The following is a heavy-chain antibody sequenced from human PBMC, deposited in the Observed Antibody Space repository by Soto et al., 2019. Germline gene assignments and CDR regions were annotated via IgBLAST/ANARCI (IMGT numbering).Heavy chain of an antibody. D-gene: IGHD2-2*01. V-gene: IGHV1-69*13. J-gene: IGHJ4*02. Sequence: SVKVSCKASGGTFSSYAISWVRQAPGQGLEWMGGIIPIFGTANYAQKFQGRVTITADESTSTAYMELSSLRSEDTAVYYCARSIVVVPAAMRQQLDHLDYWGQGTLVTVSS. CDR1: GGTFSSYA. CDR2: IIPIFGTA. CDR3: ARSIVVVPAAMRQQLDHLDY.